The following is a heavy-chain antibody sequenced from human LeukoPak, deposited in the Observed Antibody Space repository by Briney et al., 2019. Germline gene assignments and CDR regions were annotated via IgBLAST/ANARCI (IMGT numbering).Heavy chain of an antibody. CDR2: ISRSSSTI. CDR3: AAWYDYVWGSYRFDY. CDR1: GFTFSSYG. Sequence: PGGSLRLSCAASGFTFSSYGMNWDRQAPGKGLEWVSYISRSSSTIYYADSVKGRFTISRDNAKNSLYLQMNSLRAEDTAVYYCAAWYDYVWGSYRFDYWGQGTLVTVSS. V-gene: IGHV3-48*01. J-gene: IGHJ4*02. D-gene: IGHD3-16*02.